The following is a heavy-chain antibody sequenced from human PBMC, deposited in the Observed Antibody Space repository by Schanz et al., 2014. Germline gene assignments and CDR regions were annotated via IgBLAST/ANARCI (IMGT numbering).Heavy chain of an antibody. J-gene: IGHJ4*02. CDR3: AASSGWHPSTDY. CDR1: GFNFSDYA. V-gene: IGHV3-9*01. CDR2: ISWNSGTI. D-gene: IGHD6-19*01. Sequence: EVQLVESGGDLVQPGGSLRLSCAASGFNFSDYAMCWVRQAPGKGLEWVSVISWNSGTIGYADSVKGRFTISRDNAKSSLYLQMNSLRVEDTAVYYCAASSGWHPSTDYWGQGTLVTVSS.